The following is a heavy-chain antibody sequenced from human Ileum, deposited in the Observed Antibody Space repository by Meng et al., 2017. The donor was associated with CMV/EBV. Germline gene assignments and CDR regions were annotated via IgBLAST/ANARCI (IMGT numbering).Heavy chain of an antibody. CDR3: ARGRIVGQQIVRVWLES. D-gene: IGHD1-26*01. V-gene: IGHV1-18*04. CDR1: GFMFTKYS. CDR2: ISGYNGNT. J-gene: IGHJ5*01. Sequence: ASVKVSCKTSGFMFTKYSISWVRQAPGQGLEWMAWISGYNGNTKYAQKFEGRVTVTTDTSTSTSYMELTSLRSDDTAVYYCARGRIVGQQIVRVWLESWGQGTLVTVSS.